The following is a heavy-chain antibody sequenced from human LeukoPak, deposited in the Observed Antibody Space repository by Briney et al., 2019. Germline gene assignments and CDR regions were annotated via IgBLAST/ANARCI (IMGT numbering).Heavy chain of an antibody. CDR2: ISAYNGNT. V-gene: IGHV1-18*01. Sequence: GASVKVSCKASGYTFTSYGISWVRQAPGQGLEWMGWISAYNGNTNYAQKLQARVTMTTDTSTSTAYMELRSLRSDDTAVYYCARTPINFYGSGSYWNTWGQGTLVTVSS. D-gene: IGHD3-10*01. CDR1: GYTFTSYG. J-gene: IGHJ4*02. CDR3: ARTPINFYGSGSYWNT.